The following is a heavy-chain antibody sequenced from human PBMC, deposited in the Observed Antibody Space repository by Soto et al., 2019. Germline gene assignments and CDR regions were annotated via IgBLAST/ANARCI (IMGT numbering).Heavy chain of an antibody. CDR1: GFTFSNYG. V-gene: IGHV3-23*01. D-gene: IGHD6-13*01. CDR2: IGSTGGTT. CDR3: AKILTAGGCDY. J-gene: IGHJ4*02. Sequence: EVQLLESGGGLVQPGGSLRLSCAASGFTFSNYGMSWVRQAPGKGLEWVSSIGSTGGTTYYADSVKGRFSISRDNAKNTLYLQLNSLRADDTAVYYCAKILTAGGCDYWGQGTLVTVSS.